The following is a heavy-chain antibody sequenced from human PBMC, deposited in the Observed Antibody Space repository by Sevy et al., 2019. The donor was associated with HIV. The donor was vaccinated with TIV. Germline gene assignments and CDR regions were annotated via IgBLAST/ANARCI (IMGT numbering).Heavy chain of an antibody. CDR3: ARDGVMGSY. Sequence: GGSLRLSCAASGFTFSSYWMSWVRQAPGKGLEWVANIKQDGSEKNYVDSVKGQFTISRDNAMNTLYLQMNGVSADDRVVYYCARDGVMGSYWGQGTLVTVSS. CDR1: GFTFSSYW. J-gene: IGHJ4*02. CDR2: IKQDGSEK. V-gene: IGHV3-7*01. D-gene: IGHD3-3*01.